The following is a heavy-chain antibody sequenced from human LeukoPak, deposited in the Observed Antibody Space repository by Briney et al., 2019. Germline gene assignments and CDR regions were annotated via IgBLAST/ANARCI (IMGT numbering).Heavy chain of an antibody. CDR1: GYTFTSYA. J-gene: IGHJ4*02. V-gene: IGHV1-3*01. Sequence: ASVKVSCKASGYTFTSYAMHWVRQAPGQRLEWMGWINAGNGNTKYSQKFQGRVTITRDTSASTAYMELSSLRSEDTAVYYCARVGAYYYGSGSYYNGAPFDYWGQGTLVTVSS. CDR2: INAGNGNT. D-gene: IGHD3-10*01. CDR3: ARVGAYYYGSGSYYNGAPFDY.